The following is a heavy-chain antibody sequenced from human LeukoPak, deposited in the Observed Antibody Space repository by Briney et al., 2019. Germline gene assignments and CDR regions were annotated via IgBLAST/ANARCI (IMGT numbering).Heavy chain of an antibody. CDR3: AALLGTCSSTSCFRRGAFDI. D-gene: IGHD2-2*01. CDR2: ISAYNGNT. Sequence: ASVKVSCKASGYTFTSYGISWVRQPPGQGLEWMGWISAYNGNTNYAQKLQGRVTMTTDTSTSTAYMELWSLRSDDTAVYYCAALLGTCSSTSCFRRGAFDIWGQGTMVTVSS. V-gene: IGHV1-18*01. CDR1: GYTFTSYG. J-gene: IGHJ3*02.